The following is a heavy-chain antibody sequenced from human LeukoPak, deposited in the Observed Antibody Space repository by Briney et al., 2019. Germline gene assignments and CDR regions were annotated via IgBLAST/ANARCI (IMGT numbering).Heavy chain of an antibody. D-gene: IGHD2-21*01. Sequence: SETLSLTCAVSGYSISSGYYWGWIRQPPGQGLEWIGSIYHSGSTYYNPSLKSRVTISVDTSKNQFSLKLSSVTAADTAVYYCARGNPISDYWGQGTLVTVSS. J-gene: IGHJ4*02. CDR2: IYHSGST. V-gene: IGHV4-38-2*01. CDR3: ARGNPISDY. CDR1: GYSISSGYY.